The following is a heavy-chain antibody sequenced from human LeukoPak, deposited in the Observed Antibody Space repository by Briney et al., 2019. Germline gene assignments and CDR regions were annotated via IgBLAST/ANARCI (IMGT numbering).Heavy chain of an antibody. Sequence: SETLSLTCTVSGGSISSYYWSWIRQPPGQGLEWIGYFYCSGSTDYNPSLKSRVTTSVDTSKNQFSLNLSSVTAADTAVYYCARDSSAHFDYWGQGTLVTVSS. J-gene: IGHJ4*02. V-gene: IGHV4-59*01. CDR3: ARDSSAHFDY. CDR1: GGSISSYY. CDR2: FYCSGST.